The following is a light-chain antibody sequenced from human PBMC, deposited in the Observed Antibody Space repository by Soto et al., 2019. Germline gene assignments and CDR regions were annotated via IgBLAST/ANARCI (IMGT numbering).Light chain of an antibody. CDR2: EVS. V-gene: IGLV2-8*01. J-gene: IGLJ1*01. CDR1: SSDVGGYKY. Sequence: QSALTQPPSASGSPGQSVTISCTGTSSDVGGYKYVSWYQQHPGKAPKLMIYEVSKRPSGVPDRFSGSKSGNTASLTVSGLQAEDEADYYCSSYAGSKNFVFGTGTKLTVL. CDR3: SSYAGSKNFV.